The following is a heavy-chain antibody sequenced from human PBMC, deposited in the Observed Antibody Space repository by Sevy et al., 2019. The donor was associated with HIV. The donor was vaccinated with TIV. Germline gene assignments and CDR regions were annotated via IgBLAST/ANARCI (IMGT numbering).Heavy chain of an antibody. CDR3: ARGKSGYGYALNX. CDR2: IHSDDTT. Sequence: GGSLRLSCAASGXXVNSNYMTWVRQAPGKGLEGVSVIHSDDTTYHADSVKDRFTISRDNFKNTLYLHMSSLRAEDTAVYYCARGKSGYGYALNXWGQGTLVTVSS. CDR1: GXXVNSNY. D-gene: IGHD5-18*01. V-gene: IGHV3-66*01. J-gene: IGHJ4*02.